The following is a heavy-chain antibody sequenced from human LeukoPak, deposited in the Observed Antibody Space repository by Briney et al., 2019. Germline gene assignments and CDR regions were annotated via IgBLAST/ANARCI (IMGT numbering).Heavy chain of an antibody. CDR1: RCCFSAYA. D-gene: IGHD2-15*01. CDR3: AKYSGGSCYFHLEY. CDR2: INGRGSGGRT. J-gene: IGHJ4*02. Sequence: PGGSLTLSCAVSRCCFSAYAMSWVRQSSGKGLEWVSGINGRGSGGRTYYAESVKGRFTIPRDNSKNTLYLQMNTLRAEDTAVYYGAKYSGGSCYFHLEYWGEGVLVTVSP. V-gene: IGHV3-23*01.